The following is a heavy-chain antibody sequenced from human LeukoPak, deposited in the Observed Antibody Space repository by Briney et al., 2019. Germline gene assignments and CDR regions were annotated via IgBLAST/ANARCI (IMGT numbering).Heavy chain of an antibody. Sequence: SVKVSCKASGGTFSSYTICWVRQAPGQGLEWMGRIIPILGIANYAQKFQGRVTITADKSTSTAYMELSSLRSEDTAVYYCARVGYCSSTSCYHNWFDPWGQGTLVTVSS. CDR3: ARVGYCSSTSCYHNWFDP. CDR1: GGTFSSYT. D-gene: IGHD2-2*03. CDR2: IIPILGIA. V-gene: IGHV1-69*02. J-gene: IGHJ5*02.